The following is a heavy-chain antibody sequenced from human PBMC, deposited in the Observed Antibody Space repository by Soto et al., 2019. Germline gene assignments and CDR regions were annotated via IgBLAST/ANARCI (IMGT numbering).Heavy chain of an antibody. D-gene: IGHD3-3*01. CDR3: ARPVDPPYYDFWSGYENCYYGMDV. V-gene: IGHV1-2*02. J-gene: IGHJ6*02. Sequence: ASVKVSCKASGYTFTGYYMHWVRQAPGQGLEWMGWINPNSGGTNYAQKFQGRVTMTRDTSISTAYMELSRLRSDDTAVYYCARPVDPPYYDFWSGYENCYYGMDVWGQGTTVTVSS. CDR2: INPNSGGT. CDR1: GYTFTGYY.